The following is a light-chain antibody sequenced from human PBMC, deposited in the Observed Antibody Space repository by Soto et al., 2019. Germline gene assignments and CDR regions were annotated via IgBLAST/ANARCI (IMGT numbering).Light chain of an antibody. V-gene: IGKV1-12*01. J-gene: IGKJ5*01. Sequence: DIQMTQSPSSVSASVGDRVTITCRASQGINKWLSWYQQKPGKDPKILIYAASSLQSGVPSRFSGSGSGTDFNLTISSPQTEDFATYECQQRYSTTISVGQGTRLEIK. CDR3: QQRYSTTIS. CDR2: AAS. CDR1: QGINKW.